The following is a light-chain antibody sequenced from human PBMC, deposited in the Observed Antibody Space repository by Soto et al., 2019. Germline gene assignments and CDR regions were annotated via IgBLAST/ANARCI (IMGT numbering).Light chain of an antibody. Sequence: QSVLTQPPSVSGAPAQRVTISCTGSSSNIGAGYDVHWYQQLPGTAPKLLIYGNSNRPSGVPDRFSGSKSGTSASLAITGLQAEDEADYYCPSYDSSLSGHVVFGGGTKLTVL. J-gene: IGLJ2*01. V-gene: IGLV1-40*01. CDR2: GNS. CDR3: PSYDSSLSGHVV. CDR1: SSNIGAGYD.